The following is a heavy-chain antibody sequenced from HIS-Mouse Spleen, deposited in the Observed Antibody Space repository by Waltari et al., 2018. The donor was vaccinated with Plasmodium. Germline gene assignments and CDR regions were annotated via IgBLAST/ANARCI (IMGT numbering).Heavy chain of an antibody. J-gene: IGHJ4*02. CDR2: INNSGST. Sequence: QVQLQQWGAGLLKPSETLSLTCAVYGGSFSGYFWSWCRQAPGQGPVWIGEINNSGSTNYNPSLKSRVTISVDTSKNQFSLKLSSVTAADTAVYYCARGRRIVVVTAPRGFFDYWGQGTLVTVSS. CDR3: ARGRRIVVVTAPRGFFDY. CDR1: GGSFSGYF. V-gene: IGHV4-34*01. D-gene: IGHD2-21*02.